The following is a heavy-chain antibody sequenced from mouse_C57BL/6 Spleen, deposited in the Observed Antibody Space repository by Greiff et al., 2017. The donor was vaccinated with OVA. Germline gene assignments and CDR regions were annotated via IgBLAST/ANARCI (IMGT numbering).Heavy chain of an antibody. Sequence: EVQLQQSGPELVKPGDSVKISCKASGYTFTDYYMNWVQQSHGKSLEWIGAINPNNGGTSYNQKFKGKATLTVDKSSSTAYMELRSLTSEDSAVYYCARGDDYDVGFAYWGQGTLVTVSA. D-gene: IGHD2-4*01. V-gene: IGHV1-26*01. CDR2: INPNNGGT. CDR1: GYTFTDYY. CDR3: ARGDDYDVGFAY. J-gene: IGHJ3*01.